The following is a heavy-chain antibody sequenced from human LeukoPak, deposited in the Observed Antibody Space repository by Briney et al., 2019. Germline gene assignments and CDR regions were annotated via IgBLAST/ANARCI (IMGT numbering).Heavy chain of an antibody. CDR2: ISGSGGST. D-gene: IGHD3-22*01. CDR3: AKTGYYYDRSDYYYDRSRYFDL. J-gene: IGHJ2*01. V-gene: IGHV3-23*01. Sequence: GGSLRLSCAASGFTFSSYAMSWVRQAPGKGLEWVAAISGSGGSTYYVDSVKGRFTISRDNSKNSVSLQMNSLRAEDTAVYYCAKTGYYYDRSDYYYDRSRYFDLWGRGTLVTVSS. CDR1: GFTFSSYA.